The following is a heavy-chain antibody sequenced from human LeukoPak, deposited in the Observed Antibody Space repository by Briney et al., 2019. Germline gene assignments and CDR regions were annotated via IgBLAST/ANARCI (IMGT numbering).Heavy chain of an antibody. D-gene: IGHD5-12*01. V-gene: IGHV4-39*01. J-gene: IGHJ3*02. CDR2: IYYSGST. CDR1: GGSISSSSYY. Sequence: PSETLSLTCTVSGGSISSSSYYWGWIRQPPGKGLEWIGSIYYSGSTYYNPSLKSRVTISVDTSKSQFSLKLSSVTAADTAVYYCARGTGWLDAFDIWGQGTMVTVSS. CDR3: ARGTGWLDAFDI.